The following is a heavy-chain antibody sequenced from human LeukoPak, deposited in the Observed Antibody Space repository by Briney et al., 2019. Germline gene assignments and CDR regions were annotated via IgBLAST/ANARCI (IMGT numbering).Heavy chain of an antibody. V-gene: IGHV3-74*01. J-gene: IGHJ4*02. CDR1: GFTFSSYW. CDR3: AREAYSSGWYLDYFDY. D-gene: IGHD6-19*01. Sequence: GGSLRLSCAASGFTFSSYWVHWVRQAPGKGLVWVSRINSDGSSTSYADSVKGRFTISRDNAKNTLYLQMNSLRAEDTAVYYCAREAYSSGWYLDYFDYWGQGTLVTVSS. CDR2: INSDGSST.